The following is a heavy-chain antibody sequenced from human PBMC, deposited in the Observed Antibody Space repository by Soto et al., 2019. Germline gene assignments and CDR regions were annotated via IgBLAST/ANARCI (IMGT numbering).Heavy chain of an antibody. CDR2: ISAYSGKT. CDR3: ARDRLIAVTGLLHY. CDR1: GYPFTSYG. J-gene: IGHJ4*02. D-gene: IGHD6-19*01. V-gene: IGHV1-18*01. Sequence: QVQLVQSGAEVKKPGASVKVSCKTSGYPFTSYGINWVRQAPGQGPEWMGWISAYSGKTSYTQKFQGRVTMTTDTSTSTAYMEMMSLRSDDTAVYYCARDRLIAVTGLLHYWGQGTLVTVSS.